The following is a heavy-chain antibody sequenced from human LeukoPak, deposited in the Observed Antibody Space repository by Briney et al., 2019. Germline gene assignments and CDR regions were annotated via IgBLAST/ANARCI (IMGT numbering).Heavy chain of an antibody. CDR1: GYSISSGYY. CDR2: IYHSGST. J-gene: IGHJ4*02. D-gene: IGHD4-17*01. V-gene: IGHV4-38-2*02. CDR3: ARVSDYGDYGGKHVFAY. Sequence: SSETLSLTCTVSGYSISSGYYWGWIRQPPGKGLEWIGSIYHSGSTYYNPSLKSRVTISVDTSKNQFSLKLSSVTAADTAVYYCARVSDYGDYGGKHVFAYWGQGTLVTVSS.